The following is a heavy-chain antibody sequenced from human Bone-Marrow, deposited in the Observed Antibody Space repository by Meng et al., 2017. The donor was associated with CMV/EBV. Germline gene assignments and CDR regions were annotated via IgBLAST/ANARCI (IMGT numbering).Heavy chain of an antibody. Sequence: GESLKISCAASGFTFSSYGMHWVRQAPGKGLEWVAFIRYDGSNKYYAGSVKGRFTISRDNSKNTLYLQMNSLRAEDTAVYYCAKDQTVYYYDSSGYPRPYYYYGMDVWGQGTTVTVSS. CDR3: AKDQTVYYYDSSGYPRPYYYYGMDV. D-gene: IGHD3-22*01. V-gene: IGHV3-30*02. CDR2: IRYDGSNK. CDR1: GFTFSSYG. J-gene: IGHJ6*02.